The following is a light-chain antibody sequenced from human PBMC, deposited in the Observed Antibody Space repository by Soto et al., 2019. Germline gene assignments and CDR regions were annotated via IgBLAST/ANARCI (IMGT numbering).Light chain of an antibody. J-gene: IGLJ2*01. CDR1: SSDVGGYDY. Sequence: QSALTQPASVSGSPGQSVTISCTGTSSDVGGYDYVSWYQQHPGKAPKLMIYEVSNRPSGVSNRFSGSKSGNTASLTISGLQPEDDADYSCSSYTSSSTPVVFGGGTKLAVL. CDR2: EVS. V-gene: IGLV2-14*01. CDR3: SSYTSSSTPVV.